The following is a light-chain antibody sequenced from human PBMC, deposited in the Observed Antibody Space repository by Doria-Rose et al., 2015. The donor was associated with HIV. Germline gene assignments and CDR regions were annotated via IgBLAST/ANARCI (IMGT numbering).Light chain of an antibody. V-gene: IGLV2-23*02. CDR1: SSNVGGYNY. J-gene: IGLJ2*01. CDR2: DVS. Sequence: QPVLTQPASVSGSPEQSITISCTGTSSNVGGYNYVSWYQRHPGKAPKLMIYDVSKRPSGVSNRFSGSKSGNTASLTISRPQAEDGADYYCCSYAGSSTFLVFGGGTKLTVL. CDR3: CSYAGSSTFLV.